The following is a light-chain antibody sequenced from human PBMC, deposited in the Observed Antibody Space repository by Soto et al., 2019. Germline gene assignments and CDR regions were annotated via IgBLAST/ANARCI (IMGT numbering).Light chain of an antibody. J-gene: IGKJ4*01. Sequence: DIVMTQSPDSLAVSLGERATINCKSSQSVLYSSNNKNYLVWYQQKPGQPPKLLIYWASTRESGVPDRFSGSGSGTDFTLTISSLQAEDVAVYYCQQYYSTPLTFGRGTKVEI. CDR3: QQYYSTPLT. V-gene: IGKV4-1*01. CDR2: WAS. CDR1: QSVLYSSNNKNY.